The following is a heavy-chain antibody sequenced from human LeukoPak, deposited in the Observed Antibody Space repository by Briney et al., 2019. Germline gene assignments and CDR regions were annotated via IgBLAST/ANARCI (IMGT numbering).Heavy chain of an antibody. Sequence: PGGSLRLSCAASGFTFSSYAMHWVRQAPGKGLEYVSAISSNGGSTYYANSVKGRFTISRDNSKNTLYLQMGSLRAEDMAVYYCARDFGYSYGLGRHWGQGTLVTVSS. CDR2: ISSNGGST. D-gene: IGHD5-18*01. CDR1: GFTFSSYA. CDR3: ARDFGYSYGLGRH. V-gene: IGHV3-64*01. J-gene: IGHJ4*02.